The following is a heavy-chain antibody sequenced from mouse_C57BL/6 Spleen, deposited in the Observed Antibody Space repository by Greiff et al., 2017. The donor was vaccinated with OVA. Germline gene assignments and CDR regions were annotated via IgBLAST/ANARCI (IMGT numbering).Heavy chain of an antibody. CDR2: IWRGGST. CDR1: GFSLTSYG. V-gene: IGHV2-5*01. J-gene: IGHJ4*01. D-gene: IGHD1-1*01. Sequence: VQRVESGPGLVQPSQSLSITCTVSGFSLTSYGVHWVRQSPGKGLEWLGVIWRGGSTDYNAAFMSRLSITKDNSKSQVFFKMNSLQADDTAIYYCAKEMGVEGAMDYWGQGTSVTVSS. CDR3: AKEMGVEGAMDY.